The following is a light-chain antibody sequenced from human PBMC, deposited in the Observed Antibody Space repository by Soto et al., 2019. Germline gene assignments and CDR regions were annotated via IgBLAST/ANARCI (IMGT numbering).Light chain of an antibody. V-gene: IGLV1-44*01. J-gene: IGLJ3*02. CDR3: AVWDDSLNGGV. CDR1: SSNIGSKT. Sequence: QSVLTQPPSASGTPGQRVTISCSGSSSNIGSKTVNWYQQLPGTAPKLLIYSNNQPSSGVPDRFSGSKSGTSASLVISGLQAEDEADYYCAVWDDSLNGGVFGGGTKLTVL. CDR2: SNN.